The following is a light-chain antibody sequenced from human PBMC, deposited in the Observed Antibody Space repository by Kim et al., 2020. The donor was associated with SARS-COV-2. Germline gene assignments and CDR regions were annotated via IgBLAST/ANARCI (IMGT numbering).Light chain of an antibody. CDR3: SSYGGSNNLV. J-gene: IGLJ3*02. CDR1: SSVVGCYNY. Sequence: VSISCAGTSSVVGCYNYISWYQQQPGDAHKLMFYASSKRPSVSPDRFSGSKAGNAALLTVAGLQDDDEDDYCCSSYGGSNNLVFGGGTQLTVL. CDR2: ASS. V-gene: IGLV2-8*01.